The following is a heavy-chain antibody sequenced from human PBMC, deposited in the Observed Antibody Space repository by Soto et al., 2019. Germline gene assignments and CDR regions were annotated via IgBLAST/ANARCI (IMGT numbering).Heavy chain of an antibody. V-gene: IGHV3-30-3*01. Sequence: VGSLRLSCAASGFTFSSYAMHWVRQAPGKGLEWVAVISYDGSNKYYADSVKGRFTISRDNSKNTLYLQMNSLRAEDTAVYYCAYDGYPNWGQGTMVTVSS. CDR1: GFTFSSYA. J-gene: IGHJ3*01. D-gene: IGHD5-12*01. CDR2: ISYDGSNK. CDR3: AYDGYPN.